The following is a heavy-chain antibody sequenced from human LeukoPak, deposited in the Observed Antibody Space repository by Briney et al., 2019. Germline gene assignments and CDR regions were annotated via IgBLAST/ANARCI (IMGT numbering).Heavy chain of an antibody. CDR3: ARGRLAYYYGSGSYSNY. Sequence: SETPSLTCAVYGGSFSGYYWSWIRQPPGKGLEWIGEINHSGSTNYNPSLKSRVTISVDTSKNQFSLKLSSVTAADTAVYYCARGRLAYYYGSGSYSNYWGQGTLVTVSS. D-gene: IGHD3-10*01. J-gene: IGHJ4*02. V-gene: IGHV4-34*01. CDR2: INHSGST. CDR1: GGSFSGYY.